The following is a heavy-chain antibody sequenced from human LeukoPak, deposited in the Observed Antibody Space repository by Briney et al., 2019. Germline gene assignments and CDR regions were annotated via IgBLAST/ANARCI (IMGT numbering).Heavy chain of an antibody. Sequence: SESLSLTCTVSGGSISTYYWSWIRQPAGKGLEWIGRIYRTGSTDYNPSLKSRVTMPVDTSMNQFSLKLSSVTAADTAVYYCARDPSPGVQLWLQGDWGQGTLVTVSS. CDR3: ARDPSPGVQLWLQGD. D-gene: IGHD5-18*01. V-gene: IGHV4-4*07. J-gene: IGHJ4*02. CDR2: IYRTGST. CDR1: GGSISTYY.